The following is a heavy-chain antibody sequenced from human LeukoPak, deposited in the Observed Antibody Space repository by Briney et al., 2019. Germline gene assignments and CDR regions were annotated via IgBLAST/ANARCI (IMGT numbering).Heavy chain of an antibody. CDR2: FEPEDGET. CDR3: ATDLACSRTSCYLTYY. J-gene: IGHJ4*02. Sequence: ASLKISCKASGYTITELSMNWGRQAPGKEREGMGGFEPEDGETIYEQKYKGRVTMTEDTSTDTAYMELSRLRSEDTAVYYCATDLACSRTSCYLTYYGYQGTVVMVTS. V-gene: IGHV1-24*01. CDR1: GYTITELS. D-gene: IGHD2-2*01.